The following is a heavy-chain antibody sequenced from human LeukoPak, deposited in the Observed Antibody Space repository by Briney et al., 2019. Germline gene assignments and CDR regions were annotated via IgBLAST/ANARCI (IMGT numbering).Heavy chain of an antibody. CDR2: IYYNGSM. J-gene: IGHJ6*03. D-gene: IGHD3-10*01. V-gene: IGHV4-39*01. Sequence: SETLSLTCTVSGGSISTSSYYWGWIRQPPGKGLQWIGSIYYNGSMYYNPSLKSRVIISVDTSKNQFSLKLNSVTAADTAVFYCARHKMVRGIGYYYYMDVWGKGTTVTISS. CDR1: GGSISTSSYY. CDR3: ARHKMVRGIGYYYYMDV.